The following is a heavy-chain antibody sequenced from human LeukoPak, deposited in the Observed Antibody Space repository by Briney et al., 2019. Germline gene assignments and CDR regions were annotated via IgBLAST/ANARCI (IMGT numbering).Heavy chain of an antibody. CDR3: AKDGEGINYDILTGYYMVSAFEIDY. Sequence: GGSLRLSCAASGFTFSSYGMHWVRQAPGKGLEWVAVISYDGSNKYYADSVKGRFTISRDNSKNTLYLQMNSLRAEDTAVYYCAKDGEGINYDILTGYYMVSAFEIDYWGQGTLVTVSS. J-gene: IGHJ4*02. D-gene: IGHD3-9*01. CDR1: GFTFSSYG. V-gene: IGHV3-30*18. CDR2: ISYDGSNK.